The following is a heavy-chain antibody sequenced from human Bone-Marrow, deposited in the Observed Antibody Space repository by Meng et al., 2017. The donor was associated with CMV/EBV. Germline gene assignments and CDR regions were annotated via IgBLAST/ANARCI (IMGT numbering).Heavy chain of an antibody. Sequence: GESLKISCAASGFTFSTYEMNWVRQAPGKGLEWVSSISSSSSYIYYADSVKGRFTISRDNAKNSLYLQMNSLRVEDTAVYYCARVRVQLERYYYGMDVWGQGTTVTVSS. V-gene: IGHV3-21*01. D-gene: IGHD1-1*01. CDR2: ISSSSSYI. CDR3: ARVRVQLERYYYGMDV. CDR1: GFTFSTYE. J-gene: IGHJ6*02.